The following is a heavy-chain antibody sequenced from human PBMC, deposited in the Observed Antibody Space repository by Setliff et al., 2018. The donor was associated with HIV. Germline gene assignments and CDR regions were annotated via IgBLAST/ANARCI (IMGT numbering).Heavy chain of an antibody. D-gene: IGHD1-26*01. CDR2: ISAYTGHT. J-gene: IGHJ5*02. CDR1: GYTFTSYG. CDR3: ARARLQGIVTAVGPRDNCLDP. V-gene: IGHV1-18*01. Sequence: ASVKVSCKASGYTFTSYGISWVRQAPGQGLEWMGWISAYTGHTDYAPRLLGRVTMTTDTSTSTAYMELRSLTSDDTAAYYCARARLQGIVTAVGPRDNCLDPWGQGTQVTVSS.